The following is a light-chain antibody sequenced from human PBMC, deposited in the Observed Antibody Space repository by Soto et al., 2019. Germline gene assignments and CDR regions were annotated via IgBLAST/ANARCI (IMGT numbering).Light chain of an antibody. Sequence: QSALTQPASVSGSPGQSITISCTGTSSDVGSYNLVSWYQHHPGKAPKLIIYEVTRRPSGISNRFSGSKSGNTASLTISGLQAEDEADYYCCSYAGSNTYVFGTGTKVTV. CDR1: SSDVGSYNL. CDR3: CSYAGSNTYV. J-gene: IGLJ1*01. V-gene: IGLV2-23*02. CDR2: EVT.